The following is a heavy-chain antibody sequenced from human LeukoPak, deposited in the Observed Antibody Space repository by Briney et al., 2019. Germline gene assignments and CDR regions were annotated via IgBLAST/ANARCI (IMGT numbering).Heavy chain of an antibody. D-gene: IGHD3-9*01. CDR1: GYTFTSYA. V-gene: IGHV1-3*01. J-gene: IGHJ4*02. CDR3: ARAEKDRAYYDILTGYQPWYYFDY. CDR2: INAGNGNT. Sequence: ASVKVSCKASGYTFTSYAMHWVRQAPGQRLEWMGWINAGNGNTKYSQKFQGRVTITRDTSASTAYMELSSLRSDATAVYYCARAEKDRAYYDILTGYQPWYYFDYWGQGTLVTVSS.